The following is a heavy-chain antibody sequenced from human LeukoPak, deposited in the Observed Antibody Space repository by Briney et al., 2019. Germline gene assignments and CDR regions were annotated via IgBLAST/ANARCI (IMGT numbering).Heavy chain of an antibody. CDR2: IYYSGST. CDR1: GGSISSGGYY. J-gene: IGHJ4*02. CDR3: ARGATGVFDY. D-gene: IGHD1-14*01. Sequence: SQTLSLTCTVSGGSISSGGYYWSWIRQHPGKGLEWIGYIYYSGSTYYNPSLKSRVTISVDTFKNQFSLKLSSVTAADTAVYYCARGATGVFDYWGQGTLVTVSS. V-gene: IGHV4-31*03.